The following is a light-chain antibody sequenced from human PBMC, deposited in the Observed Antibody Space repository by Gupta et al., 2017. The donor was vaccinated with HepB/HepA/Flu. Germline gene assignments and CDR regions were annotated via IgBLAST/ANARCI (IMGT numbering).Light chain of an antibody. V-gene: IGKV3D-15*02. CDR2: GAS. CDR3: QRENNGHLMST. Sequence: EIVIMQSAATLSVSPGERATLSCRASQSVSRSFAWYKKNPGPAPRLLISGASTSATGIKARFSGSGGGTEFTLTITSRRLEDFAVYPCQRENNGHLMSTFGQGTKMEIK. J-gene: IGKJ2*02. CDR1: QSVSRS.